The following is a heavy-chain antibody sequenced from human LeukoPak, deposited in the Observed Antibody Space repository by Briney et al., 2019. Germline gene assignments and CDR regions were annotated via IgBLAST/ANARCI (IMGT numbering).Heavy chain of an antibody. CDR2: IRYDGSNK. CDR1: GFTFSSYG. Sequence: PGGSLRLSCAASGFTFSSYGMHWVRQAPGKGLGWVAFIRYDGSNKYYADSVKGRFTISRDNSKNTLYLQMNSLRAEDTAVYYCAKDFYGDYSGSCFDYWGQGTLVTVSS. V-gene: IGHV3-30*02. D-gene: IGHD4-17*01. J-gene: IGHJ4*02. CDR3: AKDFYGDYSGSCFDY.